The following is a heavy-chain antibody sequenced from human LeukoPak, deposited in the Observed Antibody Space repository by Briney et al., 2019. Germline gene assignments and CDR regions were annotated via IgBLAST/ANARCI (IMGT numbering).Heavy chain of an antibody. CDR2: INPNSGGT. CDR1: GYTFTSYG. D-gene: IGHD3-22*01. Sequence: ASVKVSCKASGYTFTSYGISWVRQAPGQGLEWMGWINPNSGGTNYAQKFQGRVTMTRDTSISTAYMELSRLRSDDTAVYYCARAVSYYDSSGPLDYWGQGTLVTVSS. CDR3: ARAVSYYDSSGPLDY. V-gene: IGHV1-2*02. J-gene: IGHJ4*02.